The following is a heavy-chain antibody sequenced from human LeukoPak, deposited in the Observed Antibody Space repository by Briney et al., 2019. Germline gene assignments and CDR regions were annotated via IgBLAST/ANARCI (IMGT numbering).Heavy chain of an antibody. CDR2: IRSKPNTYAT. Sequence: PGGSLKLSCAASGFSFSGSTMHWVRQASGKGLEWVGRIRSKPNTYATAYAASVNGRFTISRDDSKNTTYLQMNSLKTDDTAVYYCVKFYGSEPDGVDIWGQGTMVTVSS. CDR1: GFSFSGST. D-gene: IGHD3-10*01. V-gene: IGHV3-73*01. CDR3: VKFYGSEPDGVDI. J-gene: IGHJ3*02.